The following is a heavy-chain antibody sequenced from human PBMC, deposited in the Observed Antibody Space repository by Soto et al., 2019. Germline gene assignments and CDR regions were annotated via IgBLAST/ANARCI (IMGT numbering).Heavy chain of an antibody. CDR3: ARGGGGYDLNNYFDY. V-gene: IGHV3-48*01. CDR2: ISSSSSTI. J-gene: IGHJ4*02. Sequence: GGSLRLSCAASGFTFSSYSMNWVRQAPGKGLEWVSYISSSSSTIYYADSVKGRFTISRDNAKNSLYLQMNSLRAEDTAVYYCARGGGGYDLNNYFDYWGQGTLVTVSS. D-gene: IGHD5-12*01. CDR1: GFTFSSYS.